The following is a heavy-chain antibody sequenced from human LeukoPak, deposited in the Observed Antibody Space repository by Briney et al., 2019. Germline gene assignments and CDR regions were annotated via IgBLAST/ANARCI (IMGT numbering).Heavy chain of an antibody. D-gene: IGHD5-18*01. V-gene: IGHV1-18*01. J-gene: IGHJ4*02. Sequence: GASVKVSCKASGYTFTSYGITWVRQAPGQGLEWMGWISTFNGDTNYAQKFQGRVTMTTDTSTSTAYTELRSLRSDDTAVYYCARDGTYGYNYFDYWGQGTLVTVSS. CDR2: ISTFNGDT. CDR1: GYTFTSYG. CDR3: ARDGTYGYNYFDY.